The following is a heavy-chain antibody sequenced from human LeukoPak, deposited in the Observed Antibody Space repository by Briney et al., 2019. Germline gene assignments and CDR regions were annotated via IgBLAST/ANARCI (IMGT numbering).Heavy chain of an antibody. J-gene: IGHJ4*02. D-gene: IGHD6-13*01. CDR1: GFTFSSYG. Sequence: PGGSLRLSWAASGFTFSSYGMHWVRQAPGKGLEWVAFIRYDGSNKYYADSVKGRFTISRDNSKNTLYLQMNSLRAEDTAVYYCAKDQSWAAAGSFDYWGQGTLVTVSS. CDR3: AKDQSWAAAGSFDY. CDR2: IRYDGSNK. V-gene: IGHV3-30*02.